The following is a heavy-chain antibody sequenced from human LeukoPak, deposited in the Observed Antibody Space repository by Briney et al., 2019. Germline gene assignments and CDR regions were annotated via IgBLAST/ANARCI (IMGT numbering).Heavy chain of an antibody. Sequence: SETLSLTCTVSGYSISSGYYWDWIRQPPGKGLEWIGSIYHSGSTYYNPSLKSRVTISLDTSRNQFSLKLNSVTAADTAVYYCARVDGSCSGGSCPSGNWFDPWGQGTLVTVSS. CDR3: ARVDGSCSGGSCPSGNWFDP. CDR1: GYSISSGYY. V-gene: IGHV4-38-2*02. D-gene: IGHD2-15*01. J-gene: IGHJ5*02. CDR2: IYHSGST.